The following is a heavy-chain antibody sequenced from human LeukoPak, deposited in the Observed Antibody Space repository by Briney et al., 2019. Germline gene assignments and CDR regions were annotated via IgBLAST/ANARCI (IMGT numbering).Heavy chain of an antibody. J-gene: IGHJ6*03. CDR1: GFTFSSYA. Sequence: GGSLRLSCAASGFTFSSYAMHWVRQAPGKGLEWVAVISYDGSNKYYADSVKGRFTISRDNAKNSLYLQMNSLRAEDTALYYCARTPYYYGSGRNYYYYYYMDVWGKGTTVTVSS. CDR3: ARTPYYYGSGRNYYYYYYMDV. V-gene: IGHV3-30*04. CDR2: ISYDGSNK. D-gene: IGHD3-10*01.